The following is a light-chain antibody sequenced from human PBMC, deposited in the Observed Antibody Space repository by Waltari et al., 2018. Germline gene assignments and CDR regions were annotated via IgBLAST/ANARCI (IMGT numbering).Light chain of an antibody. V-gene: IGKV1-27*01. CDR1: QDINND. J-gene: IGKJ4*01. Sequence: DIQMTQSSSSLSTSVGDRVTITCRASQDINNDLAWYQQKPGKVPKLLIYAASNLQSGVPSRFSGSGSGTDFTLTIASLQPEDVASYYCQKYDSVPLTFGGGTKVEIK. CDR2: AAS. CDR3: QKYDSVPLT.